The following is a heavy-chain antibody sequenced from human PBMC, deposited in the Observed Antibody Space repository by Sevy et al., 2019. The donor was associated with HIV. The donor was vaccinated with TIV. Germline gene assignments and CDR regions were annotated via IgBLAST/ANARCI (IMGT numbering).Heavy chain of an antibody. CDR3: ARDRDRGYFDP. D-gene: IGHD6-13*01. CDR2: IIAISGTT. J-gene: IGHJ5*02. CDR1: GGTFSSYS. V-gene: IGHV1-69*13. Sequence: ASVKVSCKTSGGTFSSYSISWLRQAPGQGLEWMGGIIAISGTTNYLQRFQGRITITADVSTRTVYMELRSLRIEDTAIYFCARDRDRGYFDPWGQGPLVTVSS.